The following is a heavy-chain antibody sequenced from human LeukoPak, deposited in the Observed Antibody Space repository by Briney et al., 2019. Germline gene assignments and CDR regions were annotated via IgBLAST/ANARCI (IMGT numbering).Heavy chain of an antibody. CDR2: IYYSGST. J-gene: IGHJ4*02. V-gene: IGHV4-39*07. CDR3: AREDGSGSFSVPFDF. CDR1: GGSISSSSYY. D-gene: IGHD3-10*01. Sequence: SETLSLTCTVSGGSISSSSYYWGWIRQPPGKGLEWIGSIYYSGSTYYNPSLKSRVTISVDTSKNQFSLKLSSVTAADTAVYYCAREDGSGSFSVPFDFWGQGTLVTVSS.